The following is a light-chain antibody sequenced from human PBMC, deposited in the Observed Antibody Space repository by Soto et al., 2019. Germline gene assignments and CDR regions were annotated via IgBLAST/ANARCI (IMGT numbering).Light chain of an antibody. V-gene: IGKV3-20*01. J-gene: IGKJ2*01. CDR3: HQYATSPYT. CDR2: GTS. Sequence: DIVLTQSPGTLSLSPGEGATLSCRASQSLSTVFLAWYQQKPGQAPRLLIYGTSKKATGIPDRFSGSGSGTDFTLTISRLEPEDFAVYFCHQYATSPYTFGPGTKVDIK. CDR1: QSLSTVF.